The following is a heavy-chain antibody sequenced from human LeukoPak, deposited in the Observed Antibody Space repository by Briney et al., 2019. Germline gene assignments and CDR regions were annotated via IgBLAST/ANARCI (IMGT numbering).Heavy chain of an antibody. J-gene: IGHJ4*02. V-gene: IGHV5-51*01. D-gene: IGHD2-15*01. CDR3: ARRYCSGGTCYFFDS. CDR1: GYSFTSHW. Sequence: GESLKISCKGSGYSFTSHWIGWVRQMPGKGLEWIGIIYPHDSDTRYSPSLQGQVTISADKSISTAYLQWSSLQAPDTAMYYCARRYCSGGTCYFFDSWGQGTLVTVSS. CDR2: IYPHDSDT.